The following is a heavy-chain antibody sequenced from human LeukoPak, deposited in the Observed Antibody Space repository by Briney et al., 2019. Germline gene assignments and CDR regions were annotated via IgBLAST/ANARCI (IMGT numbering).Heavy chain of an antibody. V-gene: IGHV3-9*01. CDR2: ISWNSGSI. Sequence: GGSLRLSCAASGFTFDDYAMHWVRQAPGKGLEWVSGISWNSGSIGYADSVKGRFTISRDNAKNSLYLQMNSLRAEDTALYYRAKDIYWGQGTLVIVSS. CDR1: GFTFDDYA. CDR3: AKDIY. J-gene: IGHJ4*02.